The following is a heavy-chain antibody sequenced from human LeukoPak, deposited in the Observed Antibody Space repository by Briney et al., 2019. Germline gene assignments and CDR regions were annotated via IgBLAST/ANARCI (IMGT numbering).Heavy chain of an antibody. D-gene: IGHD4-23*01. CDR1: GFNFSSYW. Sequence: PGGSLRLSCAASGFNFSSYWMHWVRQAPGKGLVWVSRINGDGSSTSYADSVKGRFTISRDNAKNTLYLQMNSLRAEDTAVYYCTRGNYDYGGNPEDYFDYWGQGTLVTVSS. V-gene: IGHV3-74*01. J-gene: IGHJ4*02. CDR3: TRGNYDYGGNPEDYFDY. CDR2: INGDGSST.